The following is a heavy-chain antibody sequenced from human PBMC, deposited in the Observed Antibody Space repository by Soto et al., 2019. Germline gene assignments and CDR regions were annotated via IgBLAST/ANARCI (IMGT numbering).Heavy chain of an antibody. V-gene: IGHV1-3*01. CDR1: GYTFTSYA. D-gene: IGHD4-4*01. CDR2: INAGNGNT. J-gene: IGHJ4*02. CDR3: ATCTVTNPHSFDY. Sequence: GASVKVSCKASGYTFTSYAMHWVRQAPGQRLEWMGWINAGNGNTKYSQKFQGRVTITRDTSASTAYMELSSLRSEDTTVYYCATCTVTNPHSFDYWGQGTLVTVS.